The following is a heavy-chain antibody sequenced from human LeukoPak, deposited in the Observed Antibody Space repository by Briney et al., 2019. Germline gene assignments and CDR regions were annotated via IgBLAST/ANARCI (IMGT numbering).Heavy chain of an antibody. V-gene: IGHV1-69*13. CDR1: GYTFTGYY. J-gene: IGHJ2*01. Sequence: EASVKVSCKASGYTFTGYYMHWVRQAPGQGLEWMGWIIPIFDTTNYAQKFQGRVTITADESTSTAYLELTSLRSEDTAVYYCARDGVTDYWYFDLWGRGTLVTVSS. CDR3: ARDGVTDYWYFDL. D-gene: IGHD2-21*02. CDR2: IIPIFDTT.